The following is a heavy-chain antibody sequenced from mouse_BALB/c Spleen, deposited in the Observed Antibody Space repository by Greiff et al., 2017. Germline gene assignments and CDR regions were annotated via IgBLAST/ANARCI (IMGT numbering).Heavy chain of an antibody. CDR2: ISSGGST. Sequence: EVKLMESGGGLVKPGGSLKLSCAASGFTFSSYAMSWVRQTPEKRLEWVASISSGGSTYYPDSVKGRFTISRDNARNILYLQMSSLRSEDTAMYYCAREGLLYFDYWGQGTTLTVSS. V-gene: IGHV5-6-5*01. CDR3: AREGLLYFDY. J-gene: IGHJ2*01. D-gene: IGHD1-1*01. CDR1: GFTFSSYA.